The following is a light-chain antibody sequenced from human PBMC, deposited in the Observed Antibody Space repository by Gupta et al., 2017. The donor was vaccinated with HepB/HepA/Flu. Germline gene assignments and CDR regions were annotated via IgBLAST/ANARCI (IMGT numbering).Light chain of an antibody. CDR1: SSYIGAFNY. J-gene: IGLJ3*02. Sequence: QSALTQPASVSGSPGQSITTSCTGTSSYIGAFNYVSWYHQYPATAPNLFIYDVSSRPSGVSNRFSGSKSGTTASVTTTGLQAEEEADYYCSASTRSSNLLVFGGGTKLTVL. V-gene: IGLV2-14*03. CDR3: SASTRSSNLLV. CDR2: DVS.